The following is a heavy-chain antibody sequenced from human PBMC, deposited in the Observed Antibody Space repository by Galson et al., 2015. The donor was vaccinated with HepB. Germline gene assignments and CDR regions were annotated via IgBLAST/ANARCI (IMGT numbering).Heavy chain of an antibody. D-gene: IGHD3-22*01. CDR2: IIPILGIA. J-gene: IGHJ4*02. CDR1: GCTFSSYT. Sequence: SVKVSCKASGCTFSSYTISWVRQAPGQGLEWMGRIIPILGIANYAQKFQGRVTITADKSTSTAYMELSSLRSEDTAVYYCARTTYGDYAGGAFVYYYDSSGYSYFAYWCQGTLGTVSS. CDR3: ARTTYGDYAGGAFVYYYDSSGYSYFAY. V-gene: IGHV1-69*02.